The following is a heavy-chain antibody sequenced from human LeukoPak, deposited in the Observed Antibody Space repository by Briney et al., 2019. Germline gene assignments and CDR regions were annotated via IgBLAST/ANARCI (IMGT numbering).Heavy chain of an antibody. J-gene: IGHJ5*02. CDR3: AKSAAAAGTGDWFDL. D-gene: IGHD6-13*01. V-gene: IGHV3-23*01. CDR2: ISGRGGST. Sequence: GGSLRLSCAASGFTFSSYGMSWVRQAPGKGPEWVSGISGRGGSTYYADSVQGRFTISRDNFKNTLYLQMSSLRPEDTAIYFCAKSAAAAGTGDWFDLWGQGTLVTVSS. CDR1: GFTFSSYG.